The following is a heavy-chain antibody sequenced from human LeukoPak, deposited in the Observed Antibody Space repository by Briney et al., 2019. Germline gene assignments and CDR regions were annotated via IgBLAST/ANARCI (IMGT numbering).Heavy chain of an antibody. CDR3: ARAGLVFSTYYFDY. Sequence: ASVKVSCKASGYTFTGYYMHWVRQAPGQGLEWMGWINPNSGGTNYAQKFQGRVTMTRDTSISIAYMELSRLRSDDTAVYYCARAGLVFSTYYFDYWGQGTLVTVSS. J-gene: IGHJ4*02. D-gene: IGHD1-14*01. CDR1: GYTFTGYY. CDR2: INPNSGGT. V-gene: IGHV1-2*02.